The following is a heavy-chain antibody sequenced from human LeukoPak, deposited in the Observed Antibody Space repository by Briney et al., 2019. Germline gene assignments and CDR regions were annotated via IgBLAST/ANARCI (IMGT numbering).Heavy chain of an antibody. D-gene: IGHD2-21*01. CDR3: ARECGGDCYSDFDY. J-gene: IGHJ4*02. V-gene: IGHV4-39*02. CDR2: IYYSGST. CDR1: GGSISSSSYY. Sequence: NPSETLSLTCTVSGGSISSSSYYWGWIRQPPGKGLEWIGSIYYSGSTYYNPSPKSRVTISVDTSKNQFSLKLSSVTAADTAVYYCARECGGDCYSDFDYWGQGTLVTVSS.